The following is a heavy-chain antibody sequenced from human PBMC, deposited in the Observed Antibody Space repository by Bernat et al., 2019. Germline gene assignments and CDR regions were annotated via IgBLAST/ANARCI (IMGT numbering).Heavy chain of an antibody. CDR1: GGSISSNSYY. Sequence: QLQLQESGPGLVKPSETLSPTCTVSGGSISSNSYYWGWIRQPPGKGLEWIGSISYSGSTYYNPSLKSRVTISVETSKNPFSLRLNSVTAADTAVYYCARPRYSSSFEGDFDIWGQGTMVTVSS. CDR3: ARPRYSSSFEGDFDI. V-gene: IGHV4-39*01. J-gene: IGHJ3*02. CDR2: ISYSGST. D-gene: IGHD6-13*01.